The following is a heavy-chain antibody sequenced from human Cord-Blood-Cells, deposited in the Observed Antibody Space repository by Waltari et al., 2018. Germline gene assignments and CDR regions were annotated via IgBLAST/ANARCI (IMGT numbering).Heavy chain of an antibody. CDR1: GGSISSYY. CDR3: AREVGSYWYFDL. J-gene: IGHJ2*01. V-gene: IGHV4-59*01. D-gene: IGHD1-26*01. Sequence: QVQLQESGPGLVKPSETLPLTCTVSGGSISSYYWSWIRQPPGKGLEWIGYIYYSGSTNYNPSLKSRVTISVDTSKNQFSLKLSSVTAADTAVYYCAREVGSYWYFDLWGRGTLVTVSS. CDR2: IYYSGST.